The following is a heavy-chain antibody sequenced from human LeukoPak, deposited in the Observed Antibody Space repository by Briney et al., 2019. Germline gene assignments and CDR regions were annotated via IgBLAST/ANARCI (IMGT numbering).Heavy chain of an antibody. Sequence: ASVKVSCKASGYTFTSYGISWVRPAPGQGLEWMGGIIAYVGKANYAQKFQGRVTITTATSTSTAYKEQRSLRSDDTAVYYCARSIGGSGSYYDYWGEGTLVTVSS. CDR2: IIAYVGKA. D-gene: IGHD1-26*01. V-gene: IGHV1-18*01. J-gene: IGHJ4*02. CDR1: GYTFTSYG. CDR3: ARSIGGSGSYYDY.